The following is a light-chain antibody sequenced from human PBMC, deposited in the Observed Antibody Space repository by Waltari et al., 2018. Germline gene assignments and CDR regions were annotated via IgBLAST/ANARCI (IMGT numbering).Light chain of an antibody. CDR1: QSISSS. CDR2: AAS. Sequence: AIRITQSPSSLSASTGDRVTITCRASQSISSSLAWYQQKPGKAPKVLTYAASTLQSGVPSRFSGSGSGTDFTLTISCLQSEDFAIYYCQQYYSSPATFGQGTKVEIK. CDR3: QQYYSSPAT. V-gene: IGKV1-8*01. J-gene: IGKJ1*01.